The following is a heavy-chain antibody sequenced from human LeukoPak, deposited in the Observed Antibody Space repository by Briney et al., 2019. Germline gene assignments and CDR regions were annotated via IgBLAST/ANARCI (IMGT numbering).Heavy chain of an antibody. CDR1: GFTFSSYS. V-gene: IGHV3-21*01. Sequence: GGSLRLSCAASGFTFSSYSMNWVRQAPGKGLEWVSSISSSSSCIYYADSVKGRFTISRDNAKNSLYLQMNSLRAEDTAVYYCARAYDIPDAFDIWGQGTMVTVSS. CDR2: ISSSSSCI. CDR3: ARAYDIPDAFDI. D-gene: IGHD3-9*01. J-gene: IGHJ3*02.